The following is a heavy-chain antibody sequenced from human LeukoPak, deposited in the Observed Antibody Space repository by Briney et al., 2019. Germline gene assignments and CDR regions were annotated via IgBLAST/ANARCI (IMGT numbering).Heavy chain of an antibody. CDR1: GFGFSSSW. CDR3: ARDPGNGALDI. CDR2: IDPTGGTI. Sequence: GGSLRLSCAASGFGFSSSWMSWVRQTPGKGLEWVADIDPTGGTIVYVDSVKGRFTISGDTAKTSVYLQMSGLRVEDSAVYYCARDPGNGALDIWGQGTMVTVSS. V-gene: IGHV3-7*01. D-gene: IGHD1-1*01. J-gene: IGHJ3*02.